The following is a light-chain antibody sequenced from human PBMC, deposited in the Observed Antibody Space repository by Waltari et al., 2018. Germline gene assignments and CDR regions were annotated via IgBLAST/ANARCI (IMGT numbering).Light chain of an antibody. CDR3: AAWDDSLGGQVV. V-gene: IGLV1-44*01. CDR2: SND. CDR1: YYNIGNNA. J-gene: IGLJ2*01. Sequence: QSVLTQPPSASGTPGQRVTMSCSGTYYNIGNNAVNWYQQLPGMAPKLPIYSNDRRPPGVPTRFAGSKSGTAASLAISGLESEDEADYYCAAWDDSLGGQVVFGGGTKLTVL.